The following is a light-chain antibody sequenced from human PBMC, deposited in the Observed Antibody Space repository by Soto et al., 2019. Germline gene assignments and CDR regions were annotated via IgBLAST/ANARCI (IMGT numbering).Light chain of an antibody. Sequence: VLTQPPSVSGAPGQRVTISCPGSSSNIGAGYDVHWYQQLPGTAPKLLIYGNSNRPSGVPDRFSGSKSGTSASLAITGLQAEDEADYYCQSYDSSLSALFGGGTKLTVL. V-gene: IGLV1-40*01. CDR1: SSNIGAGYD. CDR2: GNS. CDR3: QSYDSSLSAL. J-gene: IGLJ3*02.